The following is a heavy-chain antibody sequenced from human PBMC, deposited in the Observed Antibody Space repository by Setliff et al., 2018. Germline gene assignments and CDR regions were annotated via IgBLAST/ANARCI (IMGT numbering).Heavy chain of an antibody. CDR1: GGTFSSYA. J-gene: IGHJ4*02. D-gene: IGHD3-22*01. CDR3: ARVRGITMIVEANFDY. CDR2: IIPILGIA. Sequence: SVKVSCKASGGTFSSYAISWVRQAPAQGLEWMGVIIPILGIANYAQKFQGRVTITADKSTSTAYMELSSLRSEDTAVYYCARVRGITMIVEANFDYWGQGTLVTVSS. V-gene: IGHV1-69*10.